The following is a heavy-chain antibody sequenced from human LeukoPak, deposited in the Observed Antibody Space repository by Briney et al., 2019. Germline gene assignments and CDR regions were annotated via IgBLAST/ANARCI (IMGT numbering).Heavy chain of an antibody. D-gene: IGHD1-26*01. CDR2: ISSSSSYI. Sequence: NPGGSLRLSCAASGFTFSSYSMNWVRQAPGKGLEWVSSISSSSSYIYYADSVKGRFTISRDNAKNSLYLQMNSLRAEDTAVYYCARDWGELLGGYFDYWGQGTLVTVSS. V-gene: IGHV3-21*01. CDR1: GFTFSSYS. J-gene: IGHJ4*02. CDR3: ARDWGELLGGYFDY.